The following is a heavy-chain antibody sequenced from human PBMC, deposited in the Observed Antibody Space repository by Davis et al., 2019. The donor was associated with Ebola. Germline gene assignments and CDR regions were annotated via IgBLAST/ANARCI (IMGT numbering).Heavy chain of an antibody. D-gene: IGHD2-2*01. CDR1: GFTFSSYS. Sequence: PGGSLRLSCAASGFTFSSYSMNWVRQAPGKGLEWVSSISSSSSYIYYADSVKGRFTISRDNAKNSLYLQMNSLRAEDTAVYYCARDDYCSSTSCFYYYYYGMDVWGQGTTVTVSS. J-gene: IGHJ6*02. CDR3: ARDDYCSSTSCFYYYYYGMDV. CDR2: ISSSSSYI. V-gene: IGHV3-21*01.